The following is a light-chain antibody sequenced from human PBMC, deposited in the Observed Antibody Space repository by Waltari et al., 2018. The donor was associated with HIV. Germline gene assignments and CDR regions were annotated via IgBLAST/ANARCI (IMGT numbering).Light chain of an antibody. CDR3: CSYAGRSTLEV. Sequence: SALTQPASVSGSPGQSITISCTGTSSDVGASNLVSWYQQHQGKAPKFIIYEVNKRPSEVAIRFSGSKSGNTASLTISGLQAEDEADYYCCSYAGRSTLEVFGGGTKVTVL. V-gene: IGLV2-23*02. CDR2: EVN. J-gene: IGLJ2*01. CDR1: SSDVGASNL.